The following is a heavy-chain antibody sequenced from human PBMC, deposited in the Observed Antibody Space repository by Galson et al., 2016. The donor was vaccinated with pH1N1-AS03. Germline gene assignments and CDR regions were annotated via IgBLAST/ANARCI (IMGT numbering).Heavy chain of an antibody. D-gene: IGHD3-10*01. CDR2: ISSHGKID. Sequence: SLRLSCAASGFIFSNHGMHWVRQAPGKGLEWVAVISSHGKIDYYADSVRGRFTVSRDNSNNTLSRQMDSLEAEDRAVYYCAKEGSGSVSKFAFDIWGQGTIVTVSS. J-gene: IGHJ3*02. V-gene: IGHV3-30*18. CDR1: GFIFSNHG. CDR3: AKEGSGSVSKFAFDI.